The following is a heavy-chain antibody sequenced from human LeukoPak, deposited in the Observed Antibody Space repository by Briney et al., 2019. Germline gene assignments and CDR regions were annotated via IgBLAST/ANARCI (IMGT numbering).Heavy chain of an antibody. J-gene: IGHJ4*02. CDR1: GFTFSSYG. CDR3: ARDRLTMVRGVSYYFDY. CDR2: IWYDGSNK. Sequence: GGSLRLSCAASGFTFSSYGMHWVRQAPGKGLEWVAVIWYDGSNKYYADSVKGRFTISRDNSKNTLYLQMNSLRAEYTAVYYCARDRLTMVRGVSYYFDYWGQGTLVTVTS. D-gene: IGHD3-10*01. V-gene: IGHV3-33*01.